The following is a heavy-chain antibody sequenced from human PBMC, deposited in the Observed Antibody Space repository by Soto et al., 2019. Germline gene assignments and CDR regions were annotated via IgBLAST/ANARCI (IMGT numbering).Heavy chain of an antibody. Sequence: ASVKVSCKASGYTFTSYGISWVRQAPGQGLEWMGWISAYNGNTNYAQKLQGRVTMTTDTSTSTAYMELRSLRSDDTAVYYCARVSFGYDDYGDPIYHYYYMDVWGTGTTVTVSS. CDR1: GYTFTSYG. V-gene: IGHV1-18*01. CDR2: ISAYNGNT. CDR3: ARVSFGYDDYGDPIYHYYYMDV. J-gene: IGHJ6*03. D-gene: IGHD4-17*01.